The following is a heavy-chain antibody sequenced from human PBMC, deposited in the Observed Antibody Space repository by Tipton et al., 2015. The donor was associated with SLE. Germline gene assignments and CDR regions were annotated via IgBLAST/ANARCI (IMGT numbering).Heavy chain of an antibody. CDR1: GASISTHY. V-gene: IGHV4-59*11. Sequence: TLSLTCTVSGASISTHYWSWIRQPPRKGLEWIGYISYTCNTNFNPSLQSRVTMSVATSKNQFSLRLTSVTAADTAMYYCARDSAVNFWYFDLWGRGALVTVSS. CDR3: ARDSAVNFWYFDL. J-gene: IGHJ2*01. CDR2: ISYTCNT.